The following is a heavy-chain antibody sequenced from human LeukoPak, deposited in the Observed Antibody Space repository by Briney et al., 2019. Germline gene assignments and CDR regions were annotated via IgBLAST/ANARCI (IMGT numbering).Heavy chain of an antibody. D-gene: IGHD3-16*01. CDR2: INPNSGGT. Sequence: ASVKVSCKASGYTFTSYGISWVRQAPGQGLEWMGWINPNSGGTNYAQKFQGRVTMTRDTSISTAYMELSRLRSDDTAVYYCARGPPRGSYVDYWGQGTLVTVSS. CDR1: GYTFTSYG. V-gene: IGHV1-2*02. J-gene: IGHJ4*02. CDR3: ARGPPRGSYVDY.